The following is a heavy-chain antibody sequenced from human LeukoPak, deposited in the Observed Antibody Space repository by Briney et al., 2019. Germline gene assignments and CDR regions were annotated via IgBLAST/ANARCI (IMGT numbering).Heavy chain of an antibody. Sequence: ASVKVSCKASGYTFKTYSFTWVRQAPGQGLEWMGRISAYNGDTNYAQKFQGRVALTADTFTSTGYMELTSLRSDDTAVYYCAFRGVIPNYFDYWGQGSLLTVPS. CDR3: AFRGVIPNYFDY. J-gene: IGHJ4*02. V-gene: IGHV1-18*01. CDR1: GYTFKTYS. D-gene: IGHD3-10*01. CDR2: ISAYNGDT.